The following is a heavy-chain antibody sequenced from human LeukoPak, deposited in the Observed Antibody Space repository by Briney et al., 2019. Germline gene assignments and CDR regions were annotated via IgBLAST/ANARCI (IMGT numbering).Heavy chain of an antibody. V-gene: IGHV4-31*03. CDR2: IYYSGST. D-gene: IGHD2-2*01. CDR3: ARDRTRNWFDP. J-gene: IGHJ5*02. CDR1: GGSISSGGYY. Sequence: SETLSLTCTVSGGSISSGGYYWSWIRQHPGKGLEWIGYIYYSGSTYYNPSLKSRVTISVDTSKNQFSLKLSSVTAADTAVCYCARDRTRNWFDPWGQGTLVTVSS.